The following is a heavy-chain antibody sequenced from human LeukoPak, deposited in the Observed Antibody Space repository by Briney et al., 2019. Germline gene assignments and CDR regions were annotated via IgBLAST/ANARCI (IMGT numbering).Heavy chain of an antibody. CDR2: INSDGSST. Sequence: GGSLRLSCAASGFTFSSYWMHWVRQTPGKGLVWVPRINSDGSSTSYADSVKCRFTISRDNAKNTVYLQMNSLRAEDTAVYYCASKRWLQSSFDYWGQGTLVTVSS. J-gene: IGHJ4*02. CDR1: GFTFSSYW. CDR3: ASKRWLQSSFDY. V-gene: IGHV3-74*01. D-gene: IGHD5-24*01.